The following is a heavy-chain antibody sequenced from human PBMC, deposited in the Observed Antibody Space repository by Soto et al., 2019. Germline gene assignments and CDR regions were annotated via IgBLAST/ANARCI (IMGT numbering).Heavy chain of an antibody. D-gene: IGHD3-22*01. CDR2: IYASENT. CDR3: AREYYHYDGSGKNYYFGMDV. J-gene: IGHJ6*02. CDR1: GGSVSSNSYS. V-gene: IGHV4-39*02. Sequence: PSETLSLTCTVSGGSVSSNSYSWGWIRQSPGKGLEWIATIYASENTYYNPSLLSRVTISVDTSKNEFSLRLTSVTAADTAVYYCAREYYHYDGSGKNYYFGMDVWGQGTTVTVSS.